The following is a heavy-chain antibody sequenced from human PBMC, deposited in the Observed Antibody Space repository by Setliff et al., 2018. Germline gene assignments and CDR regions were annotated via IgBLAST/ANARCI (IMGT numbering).Heavy chain of an antibody. Sequence: GGSLRLSCAASTFTFSKYAVTWVRQAPGKGLQWVASIGASGHNTDYADSVKGRFTTSRDNAKNSLSLQMNGLRPEDTAVYYCARLGITMVKGVIPDYWGQGTLVTVSS. J-gene: IGHJ4*02. CDR1: TFTFSKYA. D-gene: IGHD3-10*01. CDR3: ARLGITMVKGVIPDY. CDR2: IGASGHNT. V-gene: IGHV3-23*01.